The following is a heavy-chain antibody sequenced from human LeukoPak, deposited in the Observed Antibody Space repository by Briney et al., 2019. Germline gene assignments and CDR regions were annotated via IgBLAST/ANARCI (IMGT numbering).Heavy chain of an antibody. CDR3: ARGGIRDSNNVNYLYMDV. CDR1: GYTFDIYN. Sequence: ASVKVSCKASGYTFDIYNVYWVRQATGKGLDWMGWMNPRTGFAGYAQKFQDRVNMTRNTFITTAYMELTSLRSEDTAVYFCARGGIRDSNNVNYLYMDVWGKGTTVIVSS. J-gene: IGHJ6*04. D-gene: IGHD4-11*01. CDR2: MNPRTGFA. V-gene: IGHV1-8*01.